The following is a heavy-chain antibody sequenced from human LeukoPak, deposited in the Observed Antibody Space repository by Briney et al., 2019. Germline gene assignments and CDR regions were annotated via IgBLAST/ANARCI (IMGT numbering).Heavy chain of an antibody. D-gene: IGHD1-1*01. V-gene: IGHV4-59*12. J-gene: IGHJ6*03. CDR3: ARDADDSGDYMDV. CDR1: GGSISSYY. Sequence: SETLSLTCTVSGGSISSYYWSWIRQPPGKGLEWIGYIYYSGSTNYNPSLKSRVTISVDTSKNQFSLKLSSVTAADTAVYYCARDADDSGDYMDVWGKGTTVTVSS. CDR2: IYYSGST.